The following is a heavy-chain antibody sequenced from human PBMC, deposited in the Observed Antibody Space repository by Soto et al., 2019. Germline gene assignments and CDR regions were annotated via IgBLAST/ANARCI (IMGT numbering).Heavy chain of an antibody. CDR2: ISYDGSNK. CDR3: ARDEGRQWLVYYYYYGMDV. Sequence: QVQLVESGGGVVQPGRSLRLSCAASGFTFSSYAMHWVRQAPGKGLEWVAVISYDGSNKYYADSVKGRFTISRDNSKNTLYLQMNSLRDEDTAVYYCARDEGRQWLVYYYYYGMDVWGQGTTVTVSS. J-gene: IGHJ6*02. V-gene: IGHV3-30-3*01. D-gene: IGHD6-19*01. CDR1: GFTFSSYA.